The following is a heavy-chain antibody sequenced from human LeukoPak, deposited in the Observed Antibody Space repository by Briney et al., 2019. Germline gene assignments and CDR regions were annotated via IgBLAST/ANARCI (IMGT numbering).Heavy chain of an antibody. CDR3: ASQYYYAMDV. CDR1: GFTFSDYY. J-gene: IGHJ6*02. CDR2: ISDSGRTI. Sequence: GGSLRLSCAASGFTFSDYYMSWIRQAPGKGLEWVSYISDSGRTIYYADSVKGRFTISRDNAKNSLYLQMNSLRAEDTAVYYCASQYYYAMDVWGQGTTVTVSS. V-gene: IGHV3-11*01.